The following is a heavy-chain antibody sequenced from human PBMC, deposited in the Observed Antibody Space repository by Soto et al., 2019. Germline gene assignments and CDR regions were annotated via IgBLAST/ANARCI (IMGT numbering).Heavy chain of an antibody. CDR3: AKQIYGGNS. J-gene: IGHJ4*02. CDR2: IRSKANNYAT. Sequence: EVQLVESGGGLVQPGGSLRLSCATSGFTFSASAMHWVRQVSGKGLEWIARIRSKANNYATTYAPSVKGRFTISRDDSENTVYLHMNSLKIEDTAIYYCAKQIYGGNSWGQGTLVTVSA. V-gene: IGHV3-73*02. D-gene: IGHD2-21*02. CDR1: GFTFSASA.